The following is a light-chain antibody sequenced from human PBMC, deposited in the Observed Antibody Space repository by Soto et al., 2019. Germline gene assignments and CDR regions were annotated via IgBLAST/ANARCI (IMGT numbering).Light chain of an antibody. Sequence: DIVMTEFPDSLAVSLGERATSKCKSRQGLLYGSNNKNFLAWYQQKPGQPPKLLFYWASTRQSGVPDRFSGSGSGTDFTLTITGVQAEDVAVYYCQQYYSILAITFAQVTLLEV. V-gene: IGKV4-1*01. J-gene: IGKJ5*01. CDR3: QQYYSILAIT. CDR2: WAS. CDR1: QGLLYGSNNKNF.